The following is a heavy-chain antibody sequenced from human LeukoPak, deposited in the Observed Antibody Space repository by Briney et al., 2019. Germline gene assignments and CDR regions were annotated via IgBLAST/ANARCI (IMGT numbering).Heavy chain of an antibody. V-gene: IGHV1-8*03. CDR2: MNPNSGNT. CDR3: ARGRITIFGVGNMDV. Sequence: ASVKVSCKASGYTFTSYDINWVRQATGQGLEWMGWMNPNSGNTGYAQKFQGRVTITRNTSISTAYMELSSLRSDDTAVYYCARGRITIFGVGNMDVWGKGTTVTVSS. CDR1: GYTFTSYD. D-gene: IGHD3-3*01. J-gene: IGHJ6*03.